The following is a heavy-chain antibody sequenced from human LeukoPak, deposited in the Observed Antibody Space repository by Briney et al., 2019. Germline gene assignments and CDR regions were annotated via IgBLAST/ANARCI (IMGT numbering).Heavy chain of an antibody. Sequence: ASVKVSCKASGYTFTSYDINWVRQAPGQGLEWMGWINTNTGNPTYAQGFTGRFVFSLDTSVSTAYLQISSLKAEDTAVYYCARVRSGYYPQTYYYGMDVWGQGTTVTVSS. CDR1: GYTFTSYD. CDR2: INTNTGNP. J-gene: IGHJ6*02. V-gene: IGHV7-4-1*02. D-gene: IGHD3-22*01. CDR3: ARVRSGYYPQTYYYGMDV.